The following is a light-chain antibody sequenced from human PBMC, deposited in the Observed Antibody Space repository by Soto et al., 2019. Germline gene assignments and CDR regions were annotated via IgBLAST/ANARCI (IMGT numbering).Light chain of an antibody. CDR3: QQYGRSFL. CDR2: GAS. J-gene: IGKJ2*01. CDR1: QSVSSSY. V-gene: IGKV3-20*01. Sequence: EIVLTQSPGTLSLSPGEIATLACSASQSVSSSYLAWYQQKPGQAPRLLIYGASSRATGIPDRFSGSGSGTDFTLTISILEPEDFAVYYWQQYGRSFLFGQGTKLEIK.